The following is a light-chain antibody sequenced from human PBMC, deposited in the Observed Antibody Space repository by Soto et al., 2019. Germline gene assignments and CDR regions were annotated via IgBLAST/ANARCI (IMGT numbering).Light chain of an antibody. CDR1: SGSVSTSYY. CDR3: VLYMGSGIRV. Sequence: QTVVTQEPSFSVSPGGTVTRTCGLSSGSVSTSYYPSWYQQTPGQAPRTLIYSTNTRSSGVPDRFSGSILGNKAALTITGAQADDESDYYCVLYMGSGIRVFGGGTQLTVL. J-gene: IGLJ3*02. CDR2: STN. V-gene: IGLV8-61*01.